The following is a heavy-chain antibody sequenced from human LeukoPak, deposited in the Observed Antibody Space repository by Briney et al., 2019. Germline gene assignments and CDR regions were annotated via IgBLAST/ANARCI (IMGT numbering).Heavy chain of an antibody. CDR2: IYYSGST. CDR3: ASLGIAAAGFDP. J-gene: IGHJ5*02. V-gene: IGHV4-59*01. D-gene: IGHD6-13*01. CDR1: GGSISSYY. Sequence: PSETLSLTCTVSGGSISSYYWSWIRQPPGKGLEWIGYIYYSGSTNYNPSLKSRVTISVDTSKNQFSLKLSSVTAADTAVYYCASLGIAAAGFDPWGQGTLVTVSS.